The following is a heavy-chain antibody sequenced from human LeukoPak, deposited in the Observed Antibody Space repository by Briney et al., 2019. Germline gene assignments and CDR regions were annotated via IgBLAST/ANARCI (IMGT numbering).Heavy chain of an antibody. Sequence: ASETLSLTCAVYGGSFSGYYWSWIRQPPGKGLEWIGEINHSGSTNYNPSLKSRVTTSVDTSKNRFSLKLTSVTAADTAVYYCARELHSGSYYFDYWGQGTLVTVSS. J-gene: IGHJ4*02. CDR3: ARELHSGSYYFDY. D-gene: IGHD1-26*01. CDR2: INHSGST. CDR1: GGSFSGYY. V-gene: IGHV4-34*01.